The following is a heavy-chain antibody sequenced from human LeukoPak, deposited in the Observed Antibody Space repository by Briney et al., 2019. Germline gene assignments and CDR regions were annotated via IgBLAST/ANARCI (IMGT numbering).Heavy chain of an antibody. CDR2: ISGSGGST. CDR3: AKDYYDSSGYFSNDFDY. CDR1: GFTFSSYA. Sequence: GGSLRLSCAASGFTFSSYAMSWVRQAPGKGLEWVSAISGSGGSTYYADSVKGWFTISRDNSKNTLYLQMNSLRAEDTAVYYCAKDYYDSSGYFSNDFDYWGQGTLVTVSS. D-gene: IGHD3-22*01. J-gene: IGHJ4*02. V-gene: IGHV3-23*01.